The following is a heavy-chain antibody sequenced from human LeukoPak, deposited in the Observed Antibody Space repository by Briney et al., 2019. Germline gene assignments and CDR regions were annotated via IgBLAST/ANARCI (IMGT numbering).Heavy chain of an antibody. CDR2: IYTSGST. J-gene: IGHJ3*02. V-gene: IGHV4-59*10. CDR3: ARVSGVVVVPDAFDI. D-gene: IGHD3-22*01. Sequence: SETLSLTCAVYGGSFSGYYWSWIRQPAGKGLEWIGRIYTSGSTNYNPSLKSRVTMSVDTSKNQFSLKLSSVTAADTAVYYCARVSGVVVVPDAFDIWGQGTMVTVSS. CDR1: GGSFSGYY.